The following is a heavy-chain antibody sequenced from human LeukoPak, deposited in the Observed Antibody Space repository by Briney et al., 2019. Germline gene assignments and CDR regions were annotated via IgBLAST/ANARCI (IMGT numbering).Heavy chain of an antibody. CDR1: GYTFTGYY. D-gene: IGHD3-22*01. CDR3: ARNPNYYDSSGHDAFDI. Sequence: ASVKVSCKASGYTFTGYYMHWVRQAPGQGLEWMGWINPNSGGTNYAQKFQGRVTMTRDTSISTAYMELSRLRSDDTAVYYCARNPNYYDSSGHDAFDIWGQGTMVTVSS. V-gene: IGHV1-2*02. CDR2: INPNSGGT. J-gene: IGHJ3*02.